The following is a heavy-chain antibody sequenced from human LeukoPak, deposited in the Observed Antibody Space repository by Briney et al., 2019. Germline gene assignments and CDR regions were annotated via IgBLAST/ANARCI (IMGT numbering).Heavy chain of an antibody. Sequence: ASVKVSCKASGYTFTGYYMHWVRQAPGQGLEWMGWINPNSGGSNYAQKFQGRVTMTRDTSISTAYMELSRLRSDDTAVYYCARAVSPGYCSSTSCYDAFDIWGQGTMVTVSS. D-gene: IGHD2-2*03. J-gene: IGHJ3*02. V-gene: IGHV1-2*02. CDR3: ARAVSPGYCSSTSCYDAFDI. CDR2: INPNSGGS. CDR1: GYTFTGYY.